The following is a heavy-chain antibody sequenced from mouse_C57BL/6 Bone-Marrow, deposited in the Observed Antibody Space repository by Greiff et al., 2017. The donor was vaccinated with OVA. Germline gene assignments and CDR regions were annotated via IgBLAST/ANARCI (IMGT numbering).Heavy chain of an antibody. Sequence: QVQLQQSGAELVRPGTSVKVSCKASGYAFTNYLIAWVKQRPGQGLEWIGVINPGSGGTNYNEKFKGKATLTADKSSSTAYMQLSSLTSEDSAVYIWARRGLLSRLYYFDYWGKGTTLTVAS. D-gene: IGHD2-1*01. CDR1: GYAFTNYL. CDR3: ARRGLLSRLYYFDY. CDR2: INPGSGGT. J-gene: IGHJ2*01. V-gene: IGHV1-54*01.